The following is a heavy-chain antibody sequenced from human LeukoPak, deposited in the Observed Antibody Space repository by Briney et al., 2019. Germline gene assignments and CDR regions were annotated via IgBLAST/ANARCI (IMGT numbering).Heavy chain of an antibody. J-gene: IGHJ5*02. CDR1: DDSISSGGYY. V-gene: IGHV4-30-2*01. D-gene: IGHD2-15*01. CDR3: ARELGYCSGGSCSNWFDP. CDR2: LSHSGST. Sequence: NPSETLSLTCTVSDDSISSGGYYWSWIRQPPGKGLEWIGYLSHSGSTYYNPSLQSRVTISVDRSKHHFSLKLTSVTAADTAVYYCARELGYCSGGSCSNWFDPWGQGTLVTVSS.